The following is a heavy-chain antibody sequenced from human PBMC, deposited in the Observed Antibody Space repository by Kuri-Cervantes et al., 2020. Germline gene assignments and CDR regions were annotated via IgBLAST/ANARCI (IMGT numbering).Heavy chain of an antibody. V-gene: IGHV4-61*01. Sequence: SETLSLTCTVSGGSVSSGSYYWSWIRQPPGRGLEWIGYIYNNGRTNYSPSLKSRVTISVDTSKNQFSLKLSSVTAADTAMYYCARTRGTLGVDYWGQGTLVTVSS. CDR3: ARTRGTLGVDY. J-gene: IGHJ4*02. D-gene: IGHD1-26*01. CDR1: GGSVSSGSYY. CDR2: IYNNGRT.